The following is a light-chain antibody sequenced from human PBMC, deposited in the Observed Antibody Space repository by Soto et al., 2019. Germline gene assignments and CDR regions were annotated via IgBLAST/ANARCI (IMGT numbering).Light chain of an antibody. CDR3: QQYGNLPLS. CDR2: DAS. Sequence: DIQMTQSPSSLSAFVGDRVTITCQASQDINIYLNWYQQKPGKAPKLLIYDASNLATGVPSKFSGSGSETDFTFTINSQQPEDIATYFCQQYGNLPLSFGGGTKVEIK. J-gene: IGKJ4*01. V-gene: IGKV1-33*01. CDR1: QDINIY.